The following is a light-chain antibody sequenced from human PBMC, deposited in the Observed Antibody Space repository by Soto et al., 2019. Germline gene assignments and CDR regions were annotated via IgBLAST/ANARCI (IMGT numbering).Light chain of an antibody. J-gene: IGKJ5*01. CDR3: QQRGTWIT. V-gene: IGKV3-11*01. CDR1: QSVSSY. Sequence: EIVLTQSPATLSLAPGERATLSCRASQSVSSYLAWYPQKPGQAPSLLIYDASNRATGIPARFSASGSGTDFILTISSLEPEDCAVYFCQQRGTWITFGPGTRLEIK. CDR2: DAS.